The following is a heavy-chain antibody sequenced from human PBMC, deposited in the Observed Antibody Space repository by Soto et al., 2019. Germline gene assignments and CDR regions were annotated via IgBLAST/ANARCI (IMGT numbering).Heavy chain of an antibody. CDR1: GYSFAGYW. Sequence: GESLKISCKGSGYSFAGYWITWVRQKPGKGLEWMGRVDPSDSQTYYSPSFRGHVTISVTKSITTVFLQWSSLRASDTAMYYCARQIYDSDTGPNFQYYFDSWGQGTPVTVSS. V-gene: IGHV5-10-1*01. CDR3: ARQIYDSDTGPNFQYYFDS. J-gene: IGHJ4*02. D-gene: IGHD3-22*01. CDR2: VDPSDSQT.